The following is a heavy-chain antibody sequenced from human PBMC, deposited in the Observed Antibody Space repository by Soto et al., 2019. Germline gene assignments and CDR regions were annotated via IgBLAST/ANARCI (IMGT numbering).Heavy chain of an antibody. V-gene: IGHV3-21*01. CDR3: AREDSIIIPAVSDF. CDR2: VSKSDYT. Sequence: GGSLRLSCAVSGFYFNNYGINWVRQAPGKGLEWVSSVSKSDYTYYSDSVKGRFTISRDNAKNSVSLQMNSLRPEDTAVYYCAREDSIIIPAVSDFWGQGTLVTVSS. D-gene: IGHD2-2*01. CDR1: GFYFNNYG. J-gene: IGHJ4*02.